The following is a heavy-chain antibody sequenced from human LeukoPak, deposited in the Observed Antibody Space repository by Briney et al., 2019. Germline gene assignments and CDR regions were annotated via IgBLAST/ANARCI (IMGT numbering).Heavy chain of an antibody. Sequence: GSSVKVSCKASGGTFSSYAISWVRQAPGQGLEWMGGIIPIFGTANYAQKFQGRVTITTDEFTSTAYMELSSLRSEDTAVYYCARGYDSSGYCLDYWGQETLVTVSS. CDR3: ARGYDSSGYCLDY. CDR1: GGTFSSYA. J-gene: IGHJ4*02. CDR2: IIPIFGTA. V-gene: IGHV1-69*05. D-gene: IGHD3-22*01.